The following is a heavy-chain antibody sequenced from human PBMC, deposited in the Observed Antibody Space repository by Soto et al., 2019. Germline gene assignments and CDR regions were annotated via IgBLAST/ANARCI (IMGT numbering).Heavy chain of an antibody. D-gene: IGHD2-8*01. V-gene: IGHV3-33*01. CDR2: IWFDGSNE. Sequence: QVQLVESGGGVVQPGSSLRLSCAASGFTFSDYVIHWFRQAPGKGLEWVAVIWFDGSNEYYADSVKGRFSISRDNSKNTVYLQMNSLSVEDTPLYYCARYGYCADGVCNYYFDFWGQGTLVTVSS. J-gene: IGHJ4*02. CDR1: GFTFSDYV. CDR3: ARYGYCADGVCNYYFDF.